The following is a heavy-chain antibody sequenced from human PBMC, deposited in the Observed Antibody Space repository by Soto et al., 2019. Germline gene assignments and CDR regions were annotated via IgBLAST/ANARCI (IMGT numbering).Heavy chain of an antibody. CDR2: IYYSGST. Sequence: GSLRLSCAASGFTFSSYAMSWVRQAPGKGLEWIGYIYYSGSTNYNPSLKSRVTISVDTSKNQFSLKLSSVTAADTAVYYCARGRIQLWYPFDYWGKGTLVTVS. V-gene: IGHV4-59*01. D-gene: IGHD5-18*01. J-gene: IGHJ4*02. CDR1: GFTFSSYA. CDR3: ARGRIQLWYPFDY.